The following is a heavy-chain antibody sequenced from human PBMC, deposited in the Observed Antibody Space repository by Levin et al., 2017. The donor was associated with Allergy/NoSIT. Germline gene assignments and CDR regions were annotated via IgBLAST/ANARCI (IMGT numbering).Heavy chain of an antibody. J-gene: IGHJ4*02. Sequence: PGGSLRLSCAASGFTFSSYAMSWVRQAPGKGLEWVSAISGSGGSTYYADSVKGRFTISRDNSKNTLYLQMNSLRAEDTAVYYCAGIYYSNEGGAFDYWGQGTLVTVSS. CDR3: AGIYYSNEGGAFDY. D-gene: IGHD4-11*01. V-gene: IGHV3-23*01. CDR2: ISGSGGST. CDR1: GFTFSSYA.